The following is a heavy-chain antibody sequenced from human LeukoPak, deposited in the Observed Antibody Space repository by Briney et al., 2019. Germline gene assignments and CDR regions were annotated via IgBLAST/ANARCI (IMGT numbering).Heavy chain of an antibody. Sequence: SGGSLRLSCATSGFTFNTYSLNWVRQAPGKRLEWVSSISSSSNYISYAESVKGRFTVSRVNAKSLLYLQMNSLRAEDAATYYCARALQGSYAMDAWGQGATVIVSS. J-gene: IGHJ6*02. D-gene: IGHD2-15*01. CDR2: ISSSSNYI. V-gene: IGHV3-21*01. CDR3: ARALQGSYAMDA. CDR1: GFTFNTYS.